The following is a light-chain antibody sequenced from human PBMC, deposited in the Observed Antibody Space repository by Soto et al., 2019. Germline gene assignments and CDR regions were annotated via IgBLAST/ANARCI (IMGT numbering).Light chain of an antibody. CDR2: DVS. CDR1: RSDVGGYNY. J-gene: IGLJ1*01. V-gene: IGLV2-14*03. CDR3: SSYTTSSTYV. Sequence: QSALTQPASVSGSPGQSITISCTGTRSDVGGYNYVSWYQHHPGKAPKLMIYDVSNRPSGVSNRFSGSKSGNTASLTISGLRAEDEADYYCSSYTTSSTYVFGTGTKLTVL.